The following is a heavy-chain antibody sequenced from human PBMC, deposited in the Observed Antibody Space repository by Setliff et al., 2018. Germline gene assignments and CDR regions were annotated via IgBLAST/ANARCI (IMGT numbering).Heavy chain of an antibody. CDR3: ARGPSNYDLLAGCDC. CDR2: INPDSGGT. CDR1: GYTFTDYY. J-gene: IGHJ4*02. Sequence: GASVKVSCKASGYTFTDYYIHCVRQAPGQGLEWMGRINPDSGGTNYAQKFQGRVIMTRDTSITAAYMELSRLRSDDSAVYYCARGPSNYDLLAGCDCWGQGTLVTVSS. D-gene: IGHD3-9*01. V-gene: IGHV1-2*06.